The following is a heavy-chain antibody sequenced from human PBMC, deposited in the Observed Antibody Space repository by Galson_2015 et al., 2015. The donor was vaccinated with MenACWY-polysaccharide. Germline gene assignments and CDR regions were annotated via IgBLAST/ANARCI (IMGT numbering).Heavy chain of an antibody. CDR3: ARSGYSSSWYGMDAFDI. V-gene: IGHV3-33*01. Sequence: SLRLSCAASGFTFSSYGMHWVRQAPGKGLEWVAVIWYDGSNKYYADSVKGRFTISRDNSKNTLYLQMNSLRAEDTAVYYCARSGYSSSWYGMDAFDIWGQGTMVTVSS. CDR1: GFTFSSYG. CDR2: IWYDGSNK. J-gene: IGHJ3*02. D-gene: IGHD6-13*01.